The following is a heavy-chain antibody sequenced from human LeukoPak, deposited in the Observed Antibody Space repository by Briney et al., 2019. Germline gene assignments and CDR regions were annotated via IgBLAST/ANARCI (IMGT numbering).Heavy chain of an antibody. CDR3: ARDWGTYFDY. V-gene: IGHV4-39*02. D-gene: IGHD7-27*01. Sequence: PSETLSLTCIVSGGSISSSSYYWGWIRQPPGKGLEWIGSMYYSGSSYYNPSLKSRVTVSVDTSKNQFSLKLSSVTAADTAVYYCARDWGTYFDYWGQGTLVTVSS. J-gene: IGHJ4*02. CDR1: GGSISSSSYY. CDR2: MYYSGSS.